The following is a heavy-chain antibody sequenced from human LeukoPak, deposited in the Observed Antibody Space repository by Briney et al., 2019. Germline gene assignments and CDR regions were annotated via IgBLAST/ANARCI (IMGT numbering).Heavy chain of an antibody. V-gene: IGHV3-23*01. D-gene: IGHD3-10*01. CDR3: AKVGLLWFGETDY. CDR2: ISGSGGST. CDR1: GFTFSSYA. J-gene: IGHJ4*02. Sequence: GGSLRLSCAASGFTFSSYAMSWVRQAPGKGLEWVPAISGSGGSTYYADSVKGRFTISRDNSKNTLYLQMNSLRAEDTAVYYCAKVGLLWFGETDYWGQGTLVTVSS.